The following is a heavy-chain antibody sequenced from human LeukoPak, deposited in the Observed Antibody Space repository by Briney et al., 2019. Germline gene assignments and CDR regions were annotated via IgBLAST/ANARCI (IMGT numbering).Heavy chain of an antibody. Sequence: SVKVSCKASGGTFGSYAISWVRQAPGQGLEWMGGIIPIFGTANYAQKFQGRVTITADESTSTAYMEPSSLRSEDTAVYYCATTVVAVAGKYYYYYYGMDVWGQGTTVTVSS. CDR2: IIPIFGTA. V-gene: IGHV1-69*13. CDR3: ATTVVAVAGKYYYYYYGMDV. D-gene: IGHD6-19*01. CDR1: GGTFGSYA. J-gene: IGHJ6*02.